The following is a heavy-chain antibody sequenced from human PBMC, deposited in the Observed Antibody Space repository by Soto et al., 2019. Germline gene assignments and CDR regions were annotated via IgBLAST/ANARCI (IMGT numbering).Heavy chain of an antibody. V-gene: IGHV4-34*01. CDR3: ASQWASYDSSGYPTDNWFDP. CDR1: GGSFSCYY. J-gene: IGHJ5*02. D-gene: IGHD3-22*01. CDR2: INHSGST. Sequence: SETLSLTCAVYGGSFSCYYWSWIRQPPGKGLEWIGEINHSGSTNYNPSLKSRVTISVDTSKNQFSLKLSSVTAADTAVYYCASQWASYDSSGYPTDNWFDPWGQGTLVTVSS.